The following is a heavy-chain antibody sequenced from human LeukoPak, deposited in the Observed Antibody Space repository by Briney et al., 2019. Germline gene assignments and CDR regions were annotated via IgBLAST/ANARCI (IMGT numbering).Heavy chain of an antibody. V-gene: IGHV4-59*08. J-gene: IGHJ4*02. Sequence: SETLSLTCTVSGGSITNYYWSWIRQPPGKGLEWIGYIYYSGSTNYNPSLKSRVTISVDTSKNQFSLKLSSVTAADTAVYYCARRHSSSWYFDYWGQGTLVTVSS. CDR2: IYYSGST. CDR1: GGSITNYY. D-gene: IGHD6-13*01. CDR3: ARRHSSSWYFDY.